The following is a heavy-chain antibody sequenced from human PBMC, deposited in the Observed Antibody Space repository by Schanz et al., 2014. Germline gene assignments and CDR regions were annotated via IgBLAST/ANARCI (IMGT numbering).Heavy chain of an antibody. J-gene: IGHJ4*02. D-gene: IGHD6-19*01. V-gene: IGHV3-21*01. CDR3: AIIGVMVAVAGTRADY. CDR2: ISSSGSYI. CDR1: GFTISSYS. Sequence: VQLVESGGGVVQFGRSLRLSCAASGFTISSYSMNWVRQAPGKGLEWVSSISSSGSYIYYADSVKGRFSISRDNAKNSLFLQMNRLRAEDTALYYCAIIGVMVAVAGTRADYWGQGTLVTVSS.